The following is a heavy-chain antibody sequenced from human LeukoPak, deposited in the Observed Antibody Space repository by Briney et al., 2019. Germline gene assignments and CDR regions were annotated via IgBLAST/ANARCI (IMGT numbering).Heavy chain of an antibody. J-gene: IGHJ4*02. V-gene: IGHV1-2*02. CDR3: AREGYCSGGNCYSLDY. CDR1: GYTFTGYY. Sequence: GASVKVSCKASGYTFTGYYMHWVRQAPGQGLEWMGWINPNNGGTNYAQKFQGRITMTRDMPTSTFYMELSSLRSEDTAVYFCAREGYCSGGNCYSLDYWGQGTLVTVSS. CDR2: INPNNGGT. D-gene: IGHD2-15*01.